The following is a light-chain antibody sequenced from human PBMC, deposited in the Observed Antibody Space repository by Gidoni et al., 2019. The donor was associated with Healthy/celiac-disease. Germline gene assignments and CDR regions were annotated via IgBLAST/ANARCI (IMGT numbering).Light chain of an antibody. CDR2: GAS. J-gene: IGKJ4*01. CDR1: QSVSSTF. V-gene: IGKV3-20*01. CDR3: QKYGSSPLT. Sequence: EIVLTQSPGTLSLSPGERATLSCRASQSVSSTFLAWYKQKPGQAPRLRIYGASSRATGIPDRFSGSGSGTDFTLTISRLEPEDVAVYYCQKYGSSPLTFGGGTKVEIK.